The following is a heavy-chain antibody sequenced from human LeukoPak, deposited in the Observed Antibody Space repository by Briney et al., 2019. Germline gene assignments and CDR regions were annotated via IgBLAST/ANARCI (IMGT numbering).Heavy chain of an antibody. CDR2: IIPMFGTA. CDR3: ARERDYDSSGHTTWYDYDN. CDR1: GGTFVSST. J-gene: IGHJ4*02. V-gene: IGHV1-69*08. D-gene: IGHD3-22*01. Sequence: ASVKVSCKPSGGTFVSSTFSWVRQAPGQGLEWMGRIIPMFGTANYAQKFQGRVTITADKSTNTAYMELSSLRSEDSAVYYCARERDYDSSGHTTWYDYDNCDQGALVTGSS.